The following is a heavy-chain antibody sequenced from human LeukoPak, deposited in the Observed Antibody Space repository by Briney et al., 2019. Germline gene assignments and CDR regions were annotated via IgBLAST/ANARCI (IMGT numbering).Heavy chain of an antibody. CDR3: ARFTSSSWYGGFDY. CDR2: IYYSGST. CDR1: GGSISSSSYY. D-gene: IGHD6-13*01. V-gene: IGHV4-39*07. Sequence: SETLSLTCTVSGGSISSSSYYWGWLRQPPGKGLEWIGSIYYSGSTYYNPSLKSRVTISVDMSKNQFSLKLSSVTAADTAVYYCARFTSSSWYGGFDYWGQGTLVTVSS. J-gene: IGHJ4*02.